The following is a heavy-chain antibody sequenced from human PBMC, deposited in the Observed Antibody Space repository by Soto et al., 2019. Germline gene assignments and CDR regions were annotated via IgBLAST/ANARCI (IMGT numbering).Heavy chain of an antibody. J-gene: IGHJ5*02. Sequence: KTSETLSLTCTVSGGSISGHYWTWIRQPPGKGLEWIGYIYYTGHTVYNPSLKSRITFSVDTSKNQLPLKLTSVTAADTAVYYCAKTGPDGDDRFDPWGQGTLVPVSS. CDR2: IYYTGHT. CDR3: AKTGPDGDDRFDP. CDR1: GGSISGHY. D-gene: IGHD1-1*01. V-gene: IGHV4-59*11.